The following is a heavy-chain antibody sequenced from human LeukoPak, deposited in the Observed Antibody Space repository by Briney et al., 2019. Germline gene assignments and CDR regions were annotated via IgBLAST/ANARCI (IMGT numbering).Heavy chain of an antibody. CDR2: ISGSGGST. V-gene: IGHV3-23*01. Sequence: GGSLRLSCAASGFTFSSYAMSWVRQAPGKGLEWVSTISGSGGSTYYADSVKGRFTISRDNSKNTLYLQMNSLGAEDTAIYYCAKHQSDYWEFDYWGQGTLVTVSS. J-gene: IGHJ4*02. D-gene: IGHD5-12*01. CDR1: GFTFSSYA. CDR3: AKHQSDYWEFDY.